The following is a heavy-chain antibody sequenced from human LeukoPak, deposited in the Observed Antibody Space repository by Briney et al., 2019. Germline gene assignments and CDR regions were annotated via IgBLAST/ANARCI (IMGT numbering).Heavy chain of an antibody. V-gene: IGHV3-21*06. CDR2: ISGRSSHT. D-gene: IGHD3-16*01. CDR1: GFTFSDYD. Sequence: GGSLRLSCSASGFTFSDYDMNWIRQAPGKGLEWISAISGRSSHTYYRDSVKGRFSISRDNAKNLLYLQMNGLGAEDTAVYYCGRAFPPLRTSSAGDLWGQGTLVTVSS. CDR3: GRAFPPLRTSSAGDL. J-gene: IGHJ4*02.